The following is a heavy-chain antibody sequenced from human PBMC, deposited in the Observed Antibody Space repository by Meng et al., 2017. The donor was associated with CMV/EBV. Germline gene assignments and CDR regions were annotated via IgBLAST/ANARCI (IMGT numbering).Heavy chain of an antibody. CDR1: GFTFDNYG. D-gene: IGHD3-10*01. CDR3: TKDSGRGGHLWFRGVDY. J-gene: IGHJ4*01. V-gene: IGHV3-30*02. CDR2: IRHDGTTK. Sequence: GESLKISCAASGFTFDNYGMHWVRQTPGKGLEWVAFIRHDGTTKFYGDSVKGRFTISRDNSKNTVYLQMNSLRAEDTAVYYCTKDSGRGGHLWFRGVDYWGHGTLVTVSS.